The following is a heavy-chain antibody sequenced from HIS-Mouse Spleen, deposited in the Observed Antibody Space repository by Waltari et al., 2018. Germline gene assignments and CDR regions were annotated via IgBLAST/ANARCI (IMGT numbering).Heavy chain of an antibody. Sequence: QAQLVQFGAEVKKPGSSGKLSCKASGYTFTSYGISWVRKAPGQGLAWMGCISAYNGNTNYAQKLQGRVTMTTDTSTSTAYMELRSLRSDDTAVYYCARIPYFDYWGQGTLVTVSS. J-gene: IGHJ4*02. D-gene: IGHD2-21*01. CDR1: GYTFTSYG. CDR3: ARIPYFDY. CDR2: ISAYNGNT. V-gene: IGHV1-18*01.